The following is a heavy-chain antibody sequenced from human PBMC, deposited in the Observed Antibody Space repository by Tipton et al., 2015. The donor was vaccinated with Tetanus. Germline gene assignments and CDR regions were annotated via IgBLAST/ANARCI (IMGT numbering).Heavy chain of an antibody. Sequence: QLVQSGAEVKKPGESLKISCKPSGYNFTIYWIGWVRQMPGKGLEWMGIIYPGDSDSRYSPTFQGQVTMSVDESVNTAFLHWSSLTASDTAIYYCARRRSAVLSGGYHWYFDLWGRGTMVTVSS. D-gene: IGHD3-3*01. CDR3: ARRRSAVLSGGYHWYFDL. J-gene: IGHJ2*01. CDR1: GYNFTIYW. V-gene: IGHV5-51*01. CDR2: IYPGDSDS.